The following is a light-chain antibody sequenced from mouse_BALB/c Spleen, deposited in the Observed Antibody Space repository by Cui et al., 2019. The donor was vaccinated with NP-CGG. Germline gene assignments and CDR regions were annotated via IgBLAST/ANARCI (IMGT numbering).Light chain of an antibody. CDR3: ALWYSNHWV. CDR2: GTN. J-gene: IGLJ1*01. CDR1: TGAVTTNNY. Sequence: HALVTQEYPLTTSPGETVTLTCRSSTGAVTTNNYANWVQEKPDHLFTGLIGGTNNRAPGVPARFSGSLIGDKAALTITGTQTEDEAIYFCALWYSNHWVFGGGTKLTVL. V-gene: IGLV1*01.